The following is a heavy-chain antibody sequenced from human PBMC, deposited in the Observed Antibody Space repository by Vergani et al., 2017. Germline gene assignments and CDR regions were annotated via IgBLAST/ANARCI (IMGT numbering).Heavy chain of an antibody. Sequence: QVQLVQSGAEVKKPGSSVKVSCKASGGTFSSYAISWVRQAPGQGLEWMGGIIPIFGTANYAQKFQGRVTITADESTSTAYMELSSLRSEDTAVYYCAREAAPAPNYYSYYGMDVWGQGTTVTVSS. D-gene: IGHD6-25*01. CDR1: GGTFSSYA. CDR2: IIPIFGTA. J-gene: IGHJ6*02. CDR3: AREAAPAPNYYSYYGMDV. V-gene: IGHV1-69*12.